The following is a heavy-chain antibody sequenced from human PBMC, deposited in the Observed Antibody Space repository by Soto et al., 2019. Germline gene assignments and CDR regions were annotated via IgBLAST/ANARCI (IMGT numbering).Heavy chain of an antibody. J-gene: IGHJ5*02. CDR3: ARGTSRILDFDWFDP. CDR1: GGTFSSYA. Sequence: VKVSCKASGGTFSSYAISWVRQAPGQGLEWMGGIIPIFGTANYAQKFQGRVTITADESTSTAYMELSSLRSEDTAVYYCARGTSRILDFDWFDPWGQGTLVTVSS. V-gene: IGHV1-69*13. D-gene: IGHD2-15*01. CDR2: IIPIFGTA.